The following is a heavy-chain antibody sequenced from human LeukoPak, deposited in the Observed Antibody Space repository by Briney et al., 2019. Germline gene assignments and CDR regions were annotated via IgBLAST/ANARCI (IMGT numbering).Heavy chain of an antibody. V-gene: IGHV4-59*01. CDR1: GGSISSYY. CDR3: ASGRYYDSSGPIPPPLFDY. CDR2: IYYSGTT. D-gene: IGHD3-22*01. J-gene: IGHJ4*02. Sequence: SETLSLTCTVSGGSISSYYWSWIRQPPGKGLEWIGYIYYSGTTNYNPSLKSRVTISVDSSKNQFSLKLSSVTAADTAVYYCASGRYYDSSGPIPPPLFDYWGQGTLVTVSS.